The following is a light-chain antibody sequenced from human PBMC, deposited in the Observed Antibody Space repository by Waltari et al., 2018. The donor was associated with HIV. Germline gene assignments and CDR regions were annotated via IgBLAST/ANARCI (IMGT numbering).Light chain of an antibody. CDR1: SSNTGSTY. V-gene: IGLV1-47*01. CDR2: RNN. CDR3: ATRDGSLKV. Sequence: QSVLTQPPSASGTPGQGVTLSCVGDSSNTGSTYVYWYQQLPGTAPKVLIYRNNQRPSGVPDRFSGSKSGASASLTISGLRSADEAVYFCATRDGSLKVFGGGTKLTVL. J-gene: IGLJ3*02.